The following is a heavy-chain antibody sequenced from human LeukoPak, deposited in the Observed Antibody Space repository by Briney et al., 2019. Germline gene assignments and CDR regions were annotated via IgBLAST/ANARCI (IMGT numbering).Heavy chain of an antibody. CDR1: GGTFSSYA. CDR2: IIPIFGTA. D-gene: IGHD6-19*01. J-gene: IGHJ4*02. Sequence: SVKVSCKASGGTFSSYAISWVRQAPGQGLEWMGGIIPIFGTANYAQKFQGRVTITADESTSTAYMELSSLRSEDAAVYYCASSPYSSGFAYYFDYWGQGTLVTVSS. V-gene: IGHV1-69*13. CDR3: ASSPYSSGFAYYFDY.